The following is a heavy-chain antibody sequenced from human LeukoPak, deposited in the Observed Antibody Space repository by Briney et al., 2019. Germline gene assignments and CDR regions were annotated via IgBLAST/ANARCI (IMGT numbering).Heavy chain of an antibody. CDR2: ISGSGGST. Sequence: GGSLRLSCAASGFTFSSYAMSWVRQAPGKGLEWVSAISGSGGSTYYADSVKGRFTISRDNSKNTLYLQMNSLRAEDTAVYYCAKDHLYYYGLGSYLFDYWGQGTLVTVSS. J-gene: IGHJ4*02. V-gene: IGHV3-23*01. CDR1: GFTFSSYA. D-gene: IGHD3-10*01. CDR3: AKDHLYYYGLGSYLFDY.